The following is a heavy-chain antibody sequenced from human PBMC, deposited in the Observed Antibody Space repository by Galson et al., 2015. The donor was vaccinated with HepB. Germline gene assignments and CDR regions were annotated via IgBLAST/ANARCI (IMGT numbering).Heavy chain of an antibody. CDR3: AAEHCSGASGDSCLKAFAY. CDR2: INPNSGRT. D-gene: IGHD2-15*01. J-gene: IGHJ4*02. V-gene: IGHV1-2*02. Sequence: SVKVSCKASGDTLTGYYMHWMRQDPGQGLEWIGGINPNSGRTKYVQKFQDRVTVTRDTPTKTVYMELTRLTSDDTDVYYCAAEHCSGASGDSCLKAFAYWGQGTLVTVSS. CDR1: GDTLTGYY.